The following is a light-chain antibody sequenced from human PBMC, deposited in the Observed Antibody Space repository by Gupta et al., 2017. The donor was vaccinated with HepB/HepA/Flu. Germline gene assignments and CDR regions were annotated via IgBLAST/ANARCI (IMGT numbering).Light chain of an antibody. CDR1: QSLLHSNGYNY. Sequence: DIVMTQSPLSLPVTPGEPAPISCRSSQSLLHSNGYNYLDWYLQKPGQSPQLLIYLGSNRASGVPDRFSGSGSGTDFTLKISKVEAEDVGVYYCRQALQTPYTFGQGTKMEMK. CDR2: LGS. CDR3: RQALQTPYT. V-gene: IGKV2-28*01. J-gene: IGKJ2*01.